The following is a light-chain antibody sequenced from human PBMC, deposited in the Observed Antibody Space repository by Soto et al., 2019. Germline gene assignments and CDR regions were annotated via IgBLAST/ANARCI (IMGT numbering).Light chain of an antibody. V-gene: IGLV2-11*01. Sequence: QSALTQPRSVSGSPGQSVTLSCTGTSGDVGDYNYVYWYQQYPGKAPKLVIYDVSKRPSGVPDRFSGSKSGNTASLTISGLQAEDEADYYCCSFAGSYTFCVFGGGTKLTVL. CDR3: CSFAGSYTFCV. CDR1: SGDVGDYNY. J-gene: IGLJ3*02. CDR2: DVS.